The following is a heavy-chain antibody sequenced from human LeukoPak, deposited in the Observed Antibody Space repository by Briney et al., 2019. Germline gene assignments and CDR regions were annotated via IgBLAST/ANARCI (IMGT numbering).Heavy chain of an antibody. D-gene: IGHD6-19*01. J-gene: IGHJ4*02. V-gene: IGHV1-69*13. CDR1: GGTFSSYA. CDR3: ARGIAVAGFQYYFDY. CDR2: IIPIFGTA. Sequence: EASVKVSCKASGGTFSSYAISWVRQAPGQGFEWMGGIIPIFGTANYAQKFQGRVTITADESTSTAYMELSSLRSEDTAVYYCARGIAVAGFQYYFDYWGQGTLVTVSS.